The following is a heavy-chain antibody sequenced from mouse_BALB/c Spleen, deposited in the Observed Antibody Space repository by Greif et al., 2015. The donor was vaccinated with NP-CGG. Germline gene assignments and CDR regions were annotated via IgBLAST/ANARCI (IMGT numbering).Heavy chain of an antibody. D-gene: IGHD1-1*01. CDR3: ARTGYYYGSSYGFAY. V-gene: IGHV1-80*01. Sequence: LVESGAELVRPGSSVKISCKASGYAFSSYWMNWVKQRPGQGLEWIGQIYPGDGDTNYNGKFKGKATLTADKSSSTAYMQLSSLTSEDSAVYFCARTGYYYGSSYGFAYWGQGTLVIVSA. CDR2: IYPGDGDT. CDR1: GYAFSSYW. J-gene: IGHJ3*01.